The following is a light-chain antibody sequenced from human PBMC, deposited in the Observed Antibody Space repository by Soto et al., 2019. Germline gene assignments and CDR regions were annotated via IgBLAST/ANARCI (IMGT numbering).Light chain of an antibody. CDR1: QSINTW. V-gene: IGKV1-5*03. J-gene: IGKJ3*01. CDR2: RAS. CDR3: QHYNTYSGT. Sequence: DIQMTQSPSTLSASVGGRVTITCRASQSINTWLAWYQQKPGKAPKLLIYRASTLESGVPSRFSGSGSGTEFTLTISSLQPYDFSTYYCQHYNTYSGTFGPGTKVDI.